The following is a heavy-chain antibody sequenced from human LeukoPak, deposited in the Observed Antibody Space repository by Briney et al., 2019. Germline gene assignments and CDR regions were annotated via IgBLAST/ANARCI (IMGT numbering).Heavy chain of an antibody. CDR2: ISYDGSNK. V-gene: IGHV3-30*18. Sequence: GGSLRLSCAASGFTFSSHGMHWVRQAPGKGLEWVAVISYDGSNKYYADSVKGRFTISRDNSKNTLYLQMNSLRAEDTAVYYCAKVNTVTPYDYWGQGTLVTVSS. J-gene: IGHJ4*02. CDR1: GFTFSSHG. D-gene: IGHD4-17*01. CDR3: AKVNTVTPYDY.